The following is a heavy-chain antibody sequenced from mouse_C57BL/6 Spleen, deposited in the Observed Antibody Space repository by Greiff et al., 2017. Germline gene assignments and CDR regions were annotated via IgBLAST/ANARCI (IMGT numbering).Heavy chain of an antibody. Sequence: VLLKESGPELVKPGASVKMSCTASGYTFTDYNMHWVKQSHGKSLEWIGYINPNNGGTSYNQKFKGKATLTVNKSSSTAYLELRSLTSEDSAVYYCARSFTTVVDWYFDVWGTGTTVTVSS. J-gene: IGHJ1*03. V-gene: IGHV1-22*01. CDR2: INPNNGGT. CDR3: ARSFTTVVDWYFDV. D-gene: IGHD1-1*01. CDR1: GYTFTDYN.